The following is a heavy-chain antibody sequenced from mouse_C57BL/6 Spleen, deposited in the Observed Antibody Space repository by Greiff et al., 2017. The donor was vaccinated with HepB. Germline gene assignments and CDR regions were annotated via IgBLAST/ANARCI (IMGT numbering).Heavy chain of an antibody. Sequence: VQLQQSGAELVRPGASVKLSCTASGFNIKDDYMHWVKQRPEQGLEWIGWIDPENGDTEYASKFQGKATITADTSSNTAYLQLSSLTSEDPAVYYCSNWDRFAYWGQGTLVTVSA. CDR2: IDPENGDT. CDR1: GFNIKDDY. J-gene: IGHJ3*01. CDR3: SNWDRFAY. D-gene: IGHD4-1*02. V-gene: IGHV14-4*01.